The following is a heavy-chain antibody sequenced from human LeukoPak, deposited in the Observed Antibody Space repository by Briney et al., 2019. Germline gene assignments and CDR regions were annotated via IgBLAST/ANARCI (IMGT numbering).Heavy chain of an antibody. V-gene: IGHV4-39*01. D-gene: IGHD5-18*01. CDR2: IYYSKNT. J-gene: IGHJ4*02. CDR3: ASPRGFSYGYFDH. Sequence: SETLSLTCTFPGGSISSNSAYWGWIRQPPGKGLEWIASIYYSKNTYYNPSLKSRVNISADTSQNQFSPRLDSVSAADTAVYYCASPRGFSYGYFDHWGQGSLVTVSS. CDR1: GGSISSNSAY.